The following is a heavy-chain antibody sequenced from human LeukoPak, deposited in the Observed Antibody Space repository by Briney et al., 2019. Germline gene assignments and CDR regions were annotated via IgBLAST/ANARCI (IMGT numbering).Heavy chain of an antibody. J-gene: IGHJ6*02. CDR1: GYNFTNYL. Sequence: GESLGISCKGSGYNFTNYLISWVRPLPGKGPGGMGRIDPTDSYTNYGPSFQGHVTISADKSISTAYLQWSSLKASDTAMYYCARRGSIAPRYYYGMDVWGQGTTVTVSS. CDR2: IDPTDSYT. D-gene: IGHD6-6*01. CDR3: ARRGSIAPRYYYGMDV. V-gene: IGHV5-10-1*01.